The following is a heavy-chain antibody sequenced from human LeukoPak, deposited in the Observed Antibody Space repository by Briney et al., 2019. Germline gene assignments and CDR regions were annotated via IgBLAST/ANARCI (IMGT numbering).Heavy chain of an antibody. CDR3: ARWGIVVVPAAYPFDY. D-gene: IGHD2-2*01. CDR1: GCSVASVP. CDR2: INPNSGGT. Sequence: SVYDGRKAAGCSVASVPISWGWQDPEQGLEWMGWINPNSGGTNYAQKFQGRVTMTRDTSISTAYMELSRLRSDDTAVYYCARWGIVVVPAAYPFDYWGQGTLVTVSS. V-gene: IGHV1-2*02. J-gene: IGHJ4*02.